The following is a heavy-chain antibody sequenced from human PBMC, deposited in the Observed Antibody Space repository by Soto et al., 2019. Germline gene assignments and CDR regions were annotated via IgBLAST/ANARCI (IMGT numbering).Heavy chain of an antibody. Sequence: SETLSLTCAVYGGSFSGYYWSWIRQPPGKGLEWIGEINHSGSTYYNPSLKSRVTISVDRSKNQFSLKLSSVTAADTAVYYCASMTTVTNIDYWGQGTLVTVSS. J-gene: IGHJ4*02. D-gene: IGHD4-17*01. CDR1: GGSFSGYY. CDR2: INHSGST. CDR3: ASMTTVTNIDY. V-gene: IGHV4-34*01.